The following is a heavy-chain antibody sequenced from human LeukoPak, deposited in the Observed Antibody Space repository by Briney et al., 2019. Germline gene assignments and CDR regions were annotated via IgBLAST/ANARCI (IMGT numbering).Heavy chain of an antibody. J-gene: IGHJ4*02. CDR3: ARDQARYSVPQYFDY. Sequence: ASVTVSCKASGGTFSSYAISWVRQAPGQGLEWMGGIIPIFGTANYAQKFQGRVTITADESTSTAYMELSSLRSEDTAVYYCARDQARYSVPQYFDYWGQGTLVTVSS. D-gene: IGHD3-9*01. CDR1: GGTFSSYA. CDR2: IIPIFGTA. V-gene: IGHV1-69*01.